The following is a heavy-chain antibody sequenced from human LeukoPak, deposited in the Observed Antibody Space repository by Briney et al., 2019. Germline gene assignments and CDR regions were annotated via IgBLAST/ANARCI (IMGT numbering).Heavy chain of an antibody. D-gene: IGHD3-10*01. J-gene: IGHJ4*02. CDR2: VWYDGTNK. CDR1: GFTFSDYG. CDR3: AREMGIYGSDSYYQMAS. V-gene: IGHV3-33*01. Sequence: HSGGSLRLSCAASGFTFSDYGIYWVRQAPGKGLEWVAVVWYDGTNKYYADSVKGRFTISRDNSRNTVDLEMNSLRAEDTAVYFCAREMGIYGSDSYYQMASWGQGTLVTVSS.